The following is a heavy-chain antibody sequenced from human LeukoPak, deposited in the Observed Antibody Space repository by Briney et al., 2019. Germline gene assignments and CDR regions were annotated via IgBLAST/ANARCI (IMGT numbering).Heavy chain of an antibody. V-gene: IGHV4-61*08. Sequence: PSETLSLTCTVSGASVGSAGYHWSWIRQPPGGGLEWIGYIYYIGNTNYNPSLKSRVTMSVDPSKNQFSLKLNSVTAADTAVYYCARTQSQSGSYRYYFGYWGQGTLVTVSS. CDR1: GASVGSAGYH. J-gene: IGHJ4*02. CDR2: IYYIGNT. CDR3: ARTQSQSGSYRYYFGY. D-gene: IGHD1-26*01.